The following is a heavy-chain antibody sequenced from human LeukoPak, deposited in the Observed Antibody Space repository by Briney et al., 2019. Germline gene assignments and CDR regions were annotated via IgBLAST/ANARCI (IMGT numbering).Heavy chain of an antibody. V-gene: IGHV4-30-2*01. CDR1: GGSISSGGYY. CDR2: IYHSGST. CDR3: AREFLTAIRGDYFDY. J-gene: IGHJ4*02. Sequence: SQTLSLTCTVSGGSISSGGYYWSWIRQPPGKGLEWIGYIYHSGSTYYNSSLKSRVTISVDTSKNQFSLKLSSVTAADTAVYYCAREFLTAIRGDYFDYWGQGTLVTVSS. D-gene: IGHD2-21*02.